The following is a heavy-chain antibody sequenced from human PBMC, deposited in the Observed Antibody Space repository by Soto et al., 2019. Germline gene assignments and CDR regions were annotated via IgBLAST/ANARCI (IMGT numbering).Heavy chain of an antibody. Sequence: GASVKVSCKASGYTLTELSMHWVRQVPGKGLEWMGGFDPEGGETTYAQKFQGRVTMTEDESTSTAYMELSSPRSEDTAVYYCAGGDLGWRYYYGSGSYHYYYYGMDVWGQGTTVTVSS. CDR3: AGGDLGWRYYYGSGSYHYYYYGMDV. J-gene: IGHJ6*02. CDR2: FDPEGGET. CDR1: GYTLTELS. D-gene: IGHD3-10*01. V-gene: IGHV1-24*01.